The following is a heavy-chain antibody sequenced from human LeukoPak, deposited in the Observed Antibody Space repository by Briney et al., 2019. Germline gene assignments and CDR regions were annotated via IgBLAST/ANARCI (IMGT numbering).Heavy chain of an antibody. CDR2: ISASGHYT. J-gene: IGHJ6*03. Sequence: PGGSLRLSCEASGFTFSNSAMSWVRQAPGKGLEWVSGISASGHYTYNVDSAKGRFTISRDNSKNTLYLQMNSLRAEDTALYFCAKDGSWGDYYFYFYIDVWGKGTTVTVSS. V-gene: IGHV3-23*01. CDR1: GFTFSNSA. D-gene: IGHD3-16*01. CDR3: AKDGSWGDYYFYFYIDV.